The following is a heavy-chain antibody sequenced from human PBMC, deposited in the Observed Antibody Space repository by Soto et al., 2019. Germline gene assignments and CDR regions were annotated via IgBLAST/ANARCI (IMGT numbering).Heavy chain of an antibody. CDR2: IVYSGTT. D-gene: IGHD4-17*01. CDR3: ARDSPPYGPYYYGLDV. J-gene: IGHJ6*02. CDR1: GGSISSGHYY. V-gene: IGHV4-30-4*01. Sequence: SETLSLTCTVSGGSISSGHYYWSWIRQPPGKGLEWIGYIVYSGTTYYNPSLKSRVTISVDTSKNQFSLKLTSLTAADTAVYYCARDSPPYGPYYYGLDVWGQGTTVTVSS.